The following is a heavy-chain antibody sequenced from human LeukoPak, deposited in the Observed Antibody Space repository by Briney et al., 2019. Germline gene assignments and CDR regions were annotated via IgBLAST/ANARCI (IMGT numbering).Heavy chain of an antibody. D-gene: IGHD5-18*01. Sequence: PSETLSLTCTVSGGSISSYYWSWIRQPPGKGLEWIGYIYYSGSTNYNPSLTSRVTISVDTSKNQFSLKLSSVTAADTAVYYCARDTAMKRWGQGTLVTVSS. CDR3: ARDTAMKR. J-gene: IGHJ4*02. CDR1: GGSISSYY. V-gene: IGHV4-59*01. CDR2: IYYSGST.